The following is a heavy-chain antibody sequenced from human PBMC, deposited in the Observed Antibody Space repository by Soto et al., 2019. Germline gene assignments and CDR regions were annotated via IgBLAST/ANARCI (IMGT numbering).Heavy chain of an antibody. J-gene: IGHJ3*01. V-gene: IGHV4-39*01. CDR3: ARQWGNWYWAFNG. CDR1: GGSVTTSDYS. CDR2: VYYSGST. Sequence: QLQLQESGPGLVKSSETLALTCTVAGGSVTTSDYSGGWIRQHPGKGLEWIGSVYYSGSTHYNPSLESRVTRSLDTSNKQLYLKVNSGTAADTAVYYCARQWGNWYWAFNGWGQGTMVTVSS. D-gene: IGHD6-13*01.